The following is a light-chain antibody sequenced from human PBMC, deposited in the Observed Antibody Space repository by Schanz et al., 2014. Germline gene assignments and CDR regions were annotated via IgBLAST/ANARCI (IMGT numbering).Light chain of an antibody. V-gene: IGKV3-20*01. CDR1: QSVNSDY. J-gene: IGKJ2*01. Sequence: IVVTQSPATLSLSPGERATLSCRASQSVNSDYLAWYQQKPGQAPRLLIYGASSRATGIPDRFSGSESGTDFTLSISRLEPEDFAVYYCQQYVTTPYTFGQGTKVEIK. CDR2: GAS. CDR3: QQYVTTPYT.